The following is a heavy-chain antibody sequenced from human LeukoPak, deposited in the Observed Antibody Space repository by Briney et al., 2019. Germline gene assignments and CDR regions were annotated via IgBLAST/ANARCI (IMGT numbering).Heavy chain of an antibody. D-gene: IGHD2-8*01. CDR2: ISAQHGQT. Sequence: ASVKVSCKTSGYSENFYGITWVRQVAGQGLEWMGWISAQHGQTEYAPNSQDRVAMTTDTYTNTAYMELRSLRSDDTAVYYCAGSLGYCTSNVCYLKYWGQGTLVTVSS. J-gene: IGHJ4*02. CDR3: AGSLGYCTSNVCYLKY. V-gene: IGHV1-18*01. CDR1: GYSENFYG.